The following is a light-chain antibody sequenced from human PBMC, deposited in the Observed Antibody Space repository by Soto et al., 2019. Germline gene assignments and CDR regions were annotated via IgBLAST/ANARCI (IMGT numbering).Light chain of an antibody. Sequence: QSVLTQPPSASGSPGQSVTISCTGTSSDVGGYNFVSWYQQHPGKAPKLMIYEVSKRPSGVPDRFSGSKSGNTASLTVSGLQAEEEADYYCISYAGSNNYVVFGGGTKLTVL. CDR1: SSDVGGYNF. CDR3: ISYAGSNNYVV. CDR2: EVS. V-gene: IGLV2-8*01. J-gene: IGLJ2*01.